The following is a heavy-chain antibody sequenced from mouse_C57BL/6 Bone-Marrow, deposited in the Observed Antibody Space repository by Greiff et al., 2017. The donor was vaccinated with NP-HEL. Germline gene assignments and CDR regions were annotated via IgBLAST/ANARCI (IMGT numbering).Heavy chain of an antibody. V-gene: IGHV1-26*01. J-gene: IGHJ3*01. Sequence: EVKLQQSGPELVKPGASVKISCKASGYTFTDYYMNWVKQSHGKSLEWIGDINPNNGGTSYNQKFKGKATLTVDKSSSTAYMELRSLTSEDSAVYYCARWYYYGPFAYWGQGTLVTVSA. CDR3: ARWYYYGPFAY. CDR2: INPNNGGT. D-gene: IGHD1-1*01. CDR1: GYTFTDYY.